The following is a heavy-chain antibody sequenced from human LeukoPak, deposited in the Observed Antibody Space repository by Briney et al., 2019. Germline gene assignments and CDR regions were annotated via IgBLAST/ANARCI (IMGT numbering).Heavy chain of an antibody. CDR2: ISGSGGSK. CDR1: GFIFSSYA. Sequence: GGSLRLSCAASGFIFSSYAMSWVRQAAGEGLEWGSAISGSGGSKYYADSVKGRFTISRDNSKNTLYLQMNSLRAEDTAVYYCAKVTNYYDSSGYSAYKDYWGQETLVTVSS. V-gene: IGHV3-23*01. J-gene: IGHJ4*02. CDR3: AKVTNYYDSSGYSAYKDY. D-gene: IGHD3-22*01.